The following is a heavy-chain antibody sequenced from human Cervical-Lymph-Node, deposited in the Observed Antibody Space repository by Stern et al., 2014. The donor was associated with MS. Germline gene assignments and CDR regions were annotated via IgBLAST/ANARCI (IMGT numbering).Heavy chain of an antibody. CDR2: INPHRGGT. CDR1: GYTFTAYY. J-gene: IGHJ6*02. Sequence: VQLVESGAEVKKPGASVKVSCKASGYTFTAYYMHWGRQAPGQGLEWMGRINPHRGGTKYAQRFQGRVTMTRDTSISTAYMELSRLTSDDTAVFYCATGGVDVWGQGTTVTVSS. CDR3: ATGGVDV. V-gene: IGHV1-2*06.